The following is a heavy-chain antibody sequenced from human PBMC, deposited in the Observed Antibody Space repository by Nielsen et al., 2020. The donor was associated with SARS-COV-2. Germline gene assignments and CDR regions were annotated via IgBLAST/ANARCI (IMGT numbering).Heavy chain of an antibody. J-gene: IGHJ4*02. D-gene: IGHD3-10*01. CDR1: GFTFKNYA. V-gene: IGHV3-23*01. Sequence: GGSLRLSCAASGFTFKNYAMSWVRQAPGKGLEWVSAISGSGEKTYYTDAVKGRFTISRDNSKNTLYLQMNSLRAEDTAVYYCARDLGFGEFNDYWGQGTLVTVSS. CDR3: ARDLGFGEFNDY. CDR2: ISGSGEKT.